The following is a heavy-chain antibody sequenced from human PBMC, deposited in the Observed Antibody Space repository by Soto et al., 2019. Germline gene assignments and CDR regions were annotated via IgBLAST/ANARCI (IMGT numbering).Heavy chain of an antibody. V-gene: IGHV4-59*01. D-gene: IGHD1-26*01. J-gene: IGHJ4*02. Sequence: PSETLSLTWTVSGGSISSYYWSWIRQPPGKGLEWIGYIYYSGSTNYNPSLKSRVTISVDTSKNQFSLKLSSVTAADTAVYYCASSVVGATGIDYWGQGTLVTVSS. CDR2: IYYSGST. CDR3: ASSVVGATGIDY. CDR1: GGSISSYY.